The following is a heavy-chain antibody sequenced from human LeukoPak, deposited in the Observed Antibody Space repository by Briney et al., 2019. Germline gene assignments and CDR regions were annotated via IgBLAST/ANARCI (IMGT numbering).Heavy chain of an antibody. CDR3: AKCSGGNCYHSDDH. CDR2: ISSGSRYI. Sequence: GGSLRHSCAASGFPLSAYSMNWVRQAPGKALEGVSSISSGSRYIYYADSVKGRFTITRDNTKDSLYLQMNSPRAEDTAVYYCAKCSGGNCYHSDDHWGQGTLVTVSP. CDR1: GFPLSAYS. J-gene: IGHJ5*02. D-gene: IGHD2-15*01. V-gene: IGHV3-21*01.